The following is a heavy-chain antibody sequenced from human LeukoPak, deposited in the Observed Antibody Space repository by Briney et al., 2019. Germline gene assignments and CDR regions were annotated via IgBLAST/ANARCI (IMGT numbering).Heavy chain of an antibody. V-gene: IGHV3-7*01. Sequence: PGGSLRLSCAASGFTFTTSTVNCVRQAPGKGLEWVANIKPDGSEKYYVDSVRGRFTISRDNAKNSLYLQMNSLRAEDTAVYYCGVGRYNYGYDYWGQGTLVTVSS. J-gene: IGHJ4*02. CDR3: GVGRYNYGYDY. CDR1: GFTFTTST. CDR2: IKPDGSEK. D-gene: IGHD5-18*01.